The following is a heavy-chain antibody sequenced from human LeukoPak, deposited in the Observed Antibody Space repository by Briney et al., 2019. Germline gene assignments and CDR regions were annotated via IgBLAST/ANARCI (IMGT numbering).Heavy chain of an antibody. D-gene: IGHD3-10*01. CDR1: GGSISSSSYY. V-gene: IGHV3-11*04. CDR3: ARDRGVGVRRVIITSFDY. J-gene: IGHJ4*02. Sequence: LSLTCTVSGGSISSSSYYWGWIRQAPGKGLEWVSYISSSGSTIYYADSLKGRVTISRDNSKNTMYLQMNSLRAEDTAVYYCARDRGVGVRRVIITSFDYWGQGTPVTVSS. CDR2: ISSSGSTI.